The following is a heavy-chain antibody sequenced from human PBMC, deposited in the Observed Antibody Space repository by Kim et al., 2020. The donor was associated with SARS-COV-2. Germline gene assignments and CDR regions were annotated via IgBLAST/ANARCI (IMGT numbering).Heavy chain of an antibody. D-gene: IGHD1-26*01. J-gene: IGHJ6*01. CDR2: IYYSGST. Sequence: SETLSLTCTVSGVSISSYYWSWIRQPPGKGLEWIGYIYYSGSTNYNPSIQSRVTISVDTSKNQSSLKLTSVTAADTAIYYCASAPRELRDSYPYHGLDV. CDR1: GVSISSYY. CDR3: ASAPRELRDSYPYHGLDV. V-gene: IGHV4-59*08.